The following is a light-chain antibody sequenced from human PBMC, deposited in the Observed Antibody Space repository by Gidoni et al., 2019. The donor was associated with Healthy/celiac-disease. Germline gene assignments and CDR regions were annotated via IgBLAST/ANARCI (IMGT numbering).Light chain of an antibody. CDR1: ALPKQY. V-gene: IGLV3-25*03. CDR2: KDS. CDR3: QSADSSGTYGV. J-gene: IGLJ2*01. Sequence: SYELTQPPSVSVSPGQTARITCSGDALPKQYAYWYQPKPGQAPVLVIYKDSERPSVIPERFSGSSSGTTVTLTISGVQAEDEADYYCQSADSSGTYGVFGGGTKLTVL.